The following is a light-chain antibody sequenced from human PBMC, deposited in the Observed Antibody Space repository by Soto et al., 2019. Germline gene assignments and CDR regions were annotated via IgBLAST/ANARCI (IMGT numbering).Light chain of an antibody. CDR1: SSNIGAGYD. CDR3: QSYDISLRAYV. J-gene: IGLJ1*01. V-gene: IGLV1-40*01. CDR2: ANT. Sequence: QLVLTQPPSVSGAPGQRVTISCTGSSSNIGAGYDVHWYQQFPGTAPKLLIYANTNRPSGVPDRFSGSKSGTSASLAITGLQAEDESDYYCQSYDISLRAYVFGTGTKVTVL.